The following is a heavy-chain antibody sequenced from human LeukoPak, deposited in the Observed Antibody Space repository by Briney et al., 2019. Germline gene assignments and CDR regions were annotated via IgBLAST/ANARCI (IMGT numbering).Heavy chain of an antibody. Sequence: EASVKVSCKASGYTFTSYGISWVRQAPGQGLEWMGWISAYNGNTNYAQKLQGRVTMTTDTSTSTAYLELRSLRSDDTAVYYCARDRLRYFDWLLSPGTNWGQGTLVTVSS. J-gene: IGHJ4*02. CDR3: ARDRLRYFDWLLSPGTN. CDR1: GYTFTSYG. CDR2: ISAYNGNT. V-gene: IGHV1-18*01. D-gene: IGHD3-9*01.